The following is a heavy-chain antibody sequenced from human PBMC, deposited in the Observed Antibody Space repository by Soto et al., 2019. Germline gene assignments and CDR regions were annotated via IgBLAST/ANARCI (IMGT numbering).Heavy chain of an antibody. J-gene: IGHJ4*02. V-gene: IGHV1-69*06. Sequence: LLQSGAEVKEPGSSVRVSCQVSGSTFNNFAFSWVRQAPGHGPEWMGGIVVNSNTAEYSQRFQDRVTITADTSTNTLYMELGSLTVEDTAVYYCARAIKRWEVNYYFDFWGQGTLVTVSS. CDR1: GSTFNNFA. CDR2: IVVNSNTA. D-gene: IGHD1-26*01. CDR3: ARAIKRWEVNYYFDF.